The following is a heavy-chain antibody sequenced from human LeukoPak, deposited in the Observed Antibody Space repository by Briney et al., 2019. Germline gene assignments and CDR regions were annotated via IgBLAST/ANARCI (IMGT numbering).Heavy chain of an antibody. CDR2: VFRTGTT. D-gene: IGHD3-10*01. Sequence: SETLSLTCTVSGGSIASSSYYWGWIRQPPGKGLEWIGSVFRTGTTYYSASLKSRVSISVDTSKNDFALKLASVTAADTAMYFCARRVGFYGSGSLNYFDPWGQGILVSVSS. V-gene: IGHV4-39*02. CDR3: ARRVGFYGSGSLNYFDP. J-gene: IGHJ5*01. CDR1: GGSIASSSYY.